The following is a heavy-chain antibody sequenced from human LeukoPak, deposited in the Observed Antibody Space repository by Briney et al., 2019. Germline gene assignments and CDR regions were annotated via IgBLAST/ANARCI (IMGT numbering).Heavy chain of an antibody. Sequence: GGSLRLSCAASGFTFSSDSMNWVRQAPGKGLEWVAYISSSSGTIYYADSVKGRFTISRDNSKNTLYLQMNSLRAEDTAVYYCAKEYYYGSGSSEGPFDPWGQGTLVTVSS. CDR3: AKEYYYGSGSSEGPFDP. J-gene: IGHJ5*02. CDR2: ISSSSGTI. CDR1: GFTFSSDS. V-gene: IGHV3-48*01. D-gene: IGHD3-10*01.